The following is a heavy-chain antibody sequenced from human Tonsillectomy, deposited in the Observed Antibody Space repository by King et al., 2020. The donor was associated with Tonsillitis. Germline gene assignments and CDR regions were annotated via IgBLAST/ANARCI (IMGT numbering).Heavy chain of an antibody. D-gene: IGHD3-16*02. Sequence: QLQESGPGLVKPSQTLSLTCTVSGGSISSGDYYWSWIRQPPGKGLEWIGYIYYSGSTYYNPSLKSRVTISVDTSKNQFSLKLSSVTAAATAVYYCARDTPSSYSADYDYVWGSYRYTNRFDPWGQGTLVTVSS. J-gene: IGHJ5*02. CDR1: GGSISSGDYY. V-gene: IGHV4-30-4*01. CDR3: ARDTPSSYSADYDYVWGSYRYTNRFDP. CDR2: IYYSGST.